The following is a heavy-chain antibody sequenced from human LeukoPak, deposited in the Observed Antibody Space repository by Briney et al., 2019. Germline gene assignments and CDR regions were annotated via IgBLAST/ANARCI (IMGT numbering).Heavy chain of an antibody. D-gene: IGHD2-15*01. CDR1: GGSISSHY. CDR3: ARGVCSGGSCYFDY. J-gene: IGHJ4*02. Sequence: PSETLSLTCTVSGGSISSHYWSWIRQPPGKGLEWIGYIYYSGSTNYNPSLKSRVTISVDTSKNQFSLKLSSVTAADTAVYYCARGVCSGGSCYFDYWGQGTLVTVSS. CDR2: IYYSGST. V-gene: IGHV4-59*11.